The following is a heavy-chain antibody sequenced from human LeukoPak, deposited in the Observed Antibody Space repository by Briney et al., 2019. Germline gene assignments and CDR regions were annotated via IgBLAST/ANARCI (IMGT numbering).Heavy chain of an antibody. Sequence: PSETLSLTCAVYGGSFSGYYWSWIRQPPGKGLEWIGEINHSGSTNYNPSLKSRVTISVDTSKNQFSLKLSSVTAADTAVYYCARGLKRFDYWGQGTLVIVSS. CDR2: INHSGST. J-gene: IGHJ4*02. CDR1: GGSFSGYY. CDR3: ARGLKRFDY. V-gene: IGHV4-34*01.